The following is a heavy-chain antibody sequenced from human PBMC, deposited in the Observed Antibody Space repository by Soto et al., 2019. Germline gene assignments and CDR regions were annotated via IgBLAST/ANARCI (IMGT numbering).Heavy chain of an antibody. D-gene: IGHD1-26*01. CDR2: VWYDGSNG. J-gene: IGHJ4*02. CDR1: GFIFSNFG. CDR3: ARGSGSLYYFDF. V-gene: IGHV3-33*01. Sequence: LRLSCAASGFIFSNFGMHWVRQAPGKGLEWVAGVWYDGSNGVSADSVKGRFTISRDNSKNTLHLQMNSLRAEDTAVYYCARGSGSLYYFDFWGRGTLVTVYS.